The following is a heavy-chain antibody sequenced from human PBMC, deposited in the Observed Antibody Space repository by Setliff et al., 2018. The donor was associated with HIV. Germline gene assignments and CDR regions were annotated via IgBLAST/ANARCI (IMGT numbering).Heavy chain of an antibody. V-gene: IGHV1-18*01. Sequence: GASVKVSCKASGYTFTSYGITWVRQAPGQGLEWMGWINTNSGHTDYAQKLQDRVTITADTSSTTAYMELSSLRSDDTAVYYCARDWNYVVDVWGKGTTVTV. CDR2: INTNSGHT. J-gene: IGHJ6*03. CDR3: ARDWNYVVDV. CDR1: GYTFTSYG. D-gene: IGHD3-16*01.